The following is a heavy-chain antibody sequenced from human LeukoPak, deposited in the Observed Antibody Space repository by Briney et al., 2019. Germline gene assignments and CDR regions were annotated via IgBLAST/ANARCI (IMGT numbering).Heavy chain of an antibody. J-gene: IGHJ6*04. CDR2: ISYDGSNK. V-gene: IGHV3-30*18. CDR3: AKDLIDILTGYSHYYGMDV. Sequence: GGSLRLSCAASGFTFSSYGMHWVRQVPGKGLEWVAVISYDGSNKYYADSVKGRFTISRDNSKNTLYLQMNSLRAEDTAVYYCAKDLIDILTGYSHYYGMDVWGKGTTVTVSS. D-gene: IGHD3-9*01. CDR1: GFTFSSYG.